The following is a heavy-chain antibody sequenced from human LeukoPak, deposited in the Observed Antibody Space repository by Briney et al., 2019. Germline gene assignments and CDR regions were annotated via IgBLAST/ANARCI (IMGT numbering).Heavy chain of an antibody. CDR1: GFTFSSYG. Sequence: PGGSLRLSCAASGFTFSSYGMHWVRQAPGKGLEWVTFIRYDGSNKYYADSVKGRFTISRDNSKNTLYLQMNSLRTEDTAVYYCAKFSSTLTGSSYFDYWGRGTLVTVSS. J-gene: IGHJ4*02. D-gene: IGHD4-17*01. V-gene: IGHV3-30*02. CDR2: IRYDGSNK. CDR3: AKFSSTLTGSSYFDY.